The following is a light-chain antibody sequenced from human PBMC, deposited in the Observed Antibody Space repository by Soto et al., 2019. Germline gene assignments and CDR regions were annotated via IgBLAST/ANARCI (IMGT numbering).Light chain of an antibody. CDR2: RTS. CDR1: QNIRTN. J-gene: IGKJ4*01. V-gene: IGKV3-15*01. Sequence: ETVMTQSPDTLSVSPGERATLSCRASQNIRTNLAWYQQKPGRAPRLLMFRTSSRATGFPARFSGSGSGTEFNLTISSLQSEDFGVYYCQQYNNWPRATFGGGTKVEIK. CDR3: QQYNNWPRAT.